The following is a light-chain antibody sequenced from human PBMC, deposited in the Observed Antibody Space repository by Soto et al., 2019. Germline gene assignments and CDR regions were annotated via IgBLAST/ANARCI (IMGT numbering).Light chain of an antibody. Sequence: GLSQSPSTLSLSTGERATVSCRASQSVSSHLAWYQQKRGQAPRLLIYDASSRASGIPARFSGSGSGTDFTLTISSLEPEDFAVYYCQQHGISHITFGQGTRLAIK. CDR1: QSVSSH. V-gene: IGKV3-11*01. J-gene: IGKJ5*01. CDR3: QQHGISHIT. CDR2: DAS.